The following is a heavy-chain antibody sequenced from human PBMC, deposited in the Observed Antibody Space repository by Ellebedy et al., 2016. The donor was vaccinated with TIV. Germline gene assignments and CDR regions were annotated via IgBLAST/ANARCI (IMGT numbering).Heavy chain of an antibody. CDR3: ARQGGYSGYDYFDY. D-gene: IGHD5-12*01. J-gene: IGHJ4*02. CDR1: GGSISSGGYY. Sequence: MPSETLSLTCTVSGGSISSGGYYWSWIRQHPGKGLEWIGYIYYSGSTYYNPSLKSRVTISVDTSKNQFSLKLSSVTAADTAVYYCARQGGYSGYDYFDYWGQGTLVTVSS. V-gene: IGHV4-31*03. CDR2: IYYSGST.